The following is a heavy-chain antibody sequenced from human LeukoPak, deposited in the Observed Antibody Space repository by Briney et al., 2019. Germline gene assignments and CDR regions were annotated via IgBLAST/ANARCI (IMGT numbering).Heavy chain of an antibody. V-gene: IGHV5-51*01. Sequence: GESLKISCKGFGYSFTSYWIGWVRQMPGKGLEWMGIIYAGDSDTRYSPSFQGQVTISADKSISTAYLQWSSLKASDTAMYYCARRARGYCSSTSCFFDYWGQGTLVTVSS. J-gene: IGHJ4*02. CDR2: IYAGDSDT. CDR1: GYSFTSYW. D-gene: IGHD2-2*01. CDR3: ARRARGYCSSTSCFFDY.